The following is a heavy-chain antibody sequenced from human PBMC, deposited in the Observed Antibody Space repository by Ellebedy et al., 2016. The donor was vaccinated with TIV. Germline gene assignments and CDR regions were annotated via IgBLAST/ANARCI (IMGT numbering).Heavy chain of an antibody. J-gene: IGHJ5*02. CDR2: IKSDGSST. D-gene: IGHD4-11*01. CDR1: GFTFGRYR. CDR3: ARDRGDYSISGP. V-gene: IGHV3-74*01. Sequence: GESLKISCVASGFTFGRYRMHWVRQAPGNKLVWVSRIKSDGSSTTYADSVKGRFTTSRDNARNPLYLQMNSLRGEDTAVYFCARDRGDYSISGPWGQGTLVTVSS.